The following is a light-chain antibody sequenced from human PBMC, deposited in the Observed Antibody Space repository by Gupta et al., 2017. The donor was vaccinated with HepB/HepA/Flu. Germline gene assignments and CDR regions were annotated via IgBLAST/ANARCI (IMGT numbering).Light chain of an antibody. Sequence: TCQGDSLRSYYASWYQQKPGQAPVLVIYGKNNRPSGIPDRFSGFSPGNTASLTITGAQAEDEADYYCNSRDSSGNHLVFGGGTKLTVL. CDR2: GKN. CDR1: SLRSYY. CDR3: NSRDSSGNHLV. V-gene: IGLV3-19*01. J-gene: IGLJ2*01.